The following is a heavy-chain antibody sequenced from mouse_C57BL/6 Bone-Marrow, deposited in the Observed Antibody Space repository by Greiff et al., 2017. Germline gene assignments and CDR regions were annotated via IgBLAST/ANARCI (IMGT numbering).Heavy chain of an antibody. V-gene: IGHV1-74*01. Sequence: QVQLQQPGAELVKPGASVKVSCKASGYTFTSYWMHWVKQRPGQGLEWIGRIHPSDSDTNYNQKFKGKATLTVDKSSSTSYMQLISLTSEDSAVYYCANYGSSLSYWYFDVWGTGTTVTVSS. CDR1: GYTFTSYW. CDR2: IHPSDSDT. D-gene: IGHD1-1*01. CDR3: ANYGSSLSYWYFDV. J-gene: IGHJ1*03.